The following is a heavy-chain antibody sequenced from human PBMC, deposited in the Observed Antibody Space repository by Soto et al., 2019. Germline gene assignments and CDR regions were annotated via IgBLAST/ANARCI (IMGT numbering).Heavy chain of an antibody. J-gene: IGHJ6*02. CDR1: GYTLPELS. Sequence: ASVKVSCKVSGYTLPELSMHWVRQAPGKGLEWMGGFDPEDGETIYAQKFQGRVTMTEDTSTDTAYMELSSLRSEDTAVYYCASFYDCSSTSCCTGDYYYYGMDVWGQGTTVTVSS. CDR3: ASFYDCSSTSCCTGDYYYYGMDV. CDR2: FDPEDGET. D-gene: IGHD2-2*02. V-gene: IGHV1-24*01.